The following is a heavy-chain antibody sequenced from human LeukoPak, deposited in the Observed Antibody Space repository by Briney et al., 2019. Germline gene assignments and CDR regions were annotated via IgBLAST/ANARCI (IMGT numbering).Heavy chain of an antibody. CDR3: ARSCIAVGPSGYYYYMDV. V-gene: IGHV4-39*07. CDR1: GGSISSSSYY. Sequence: TSETLSLTCTVSGGSISSSSYYWRWIRQPPGKGLEWIGSIYYSGSTYYNPSLKSRVTISVDTSKNQFSLKLSSVTAADTAVYYCARSCIAVGPSGYYYYMDVWGKGTTVTVSS. CDR2: IYYSGST. J-gene: IGHJ6*03. D-gene: IGHD6-19*01.